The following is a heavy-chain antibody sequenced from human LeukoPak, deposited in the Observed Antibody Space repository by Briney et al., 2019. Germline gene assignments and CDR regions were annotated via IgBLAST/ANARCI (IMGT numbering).Heavy chain of an antibody. CDR1: GGSISSPTYY. D-gene: IGHD3-22*01. J-gene: IGHJ4*02. CDR3: ARLGGYYDPPGY. Sequence: SETLSLTCAVSGGSISSPTYYWAWIRQPPGKGLEWIGTIHYSGSTFYNPSLKSRVTISVDTSKNQFSLKLSSVTAADTAVYYCARLGGYYDPPGYWGQGTLVTVSS. CDR2: IHYSGST. V-gene: IGHV4-39*01.